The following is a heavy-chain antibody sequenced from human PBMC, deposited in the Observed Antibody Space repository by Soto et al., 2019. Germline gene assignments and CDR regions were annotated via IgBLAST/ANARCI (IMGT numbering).Heavy chain of an antibody. J-gene: IGHJ4*02. CDR1: GGTFSSYA. Sequence: QVQLVQSGAEVKKPGSSVKVSCKASGGTFSSYAISWVRQAPGQGLEWMGGIIPIFGTANYAQKFQGRVTITADESTSTAYMELSSLRSEDTAVYYCARGVVRGVIDPTAIDYWGQGTLVTVSS. V-gene: IGHV1-69*01. D-gene: IGHD3-10*01. CDR3: ARGVVRGVIDPTAIDY. CDR2: IIPIFGTA.